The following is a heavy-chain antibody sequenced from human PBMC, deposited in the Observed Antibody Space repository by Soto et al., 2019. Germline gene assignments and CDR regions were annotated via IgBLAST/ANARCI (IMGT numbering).Heavy chain of an antibody. CDR2: ISAYTGNT. J-gene: IGHJ2*01. V-gene: IGHV1-18*04. CDR1: GYTFTSNA. Sequence: QVQLVQSGAEVMKPGASVKVSCKASGYTFTSNAITWVRHAPGHELEWMGWISAYTGNTNYAQKRQDSVTMTTDTSTSTAYMELRSLRSDDTAVYYCARSRWELTNWYFDLWGRGTLVTVSS. CDR3: ARSRWELTNWYFDL. D-gene: IGHD1-26*01.